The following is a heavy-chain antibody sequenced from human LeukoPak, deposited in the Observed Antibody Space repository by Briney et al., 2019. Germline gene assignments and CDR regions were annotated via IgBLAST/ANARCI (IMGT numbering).Heavy chain of an antibody. CDR2: IYYSGST. J-gene: IGHJ5*02. Sequence: PSETLSLTCTVSGGSISSSSYYWGWIRQPPGKGLEWIGSIYYSGSTYYNPSLKSRVTISVDTSKNQFSLKLSSVTAADTAVYYCARTQYYYDSSGYSSWGQGTLVTVSS. CDR3: ARTQYYYDSSGYSS. D-gene: IGHD3-22*01. V-gene: IGHV4-39*01. CDR1: GGSISSSSYY.